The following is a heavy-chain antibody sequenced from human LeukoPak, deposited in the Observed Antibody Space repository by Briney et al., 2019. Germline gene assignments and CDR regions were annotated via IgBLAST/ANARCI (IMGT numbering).Heavy chain of an antibody. D-gene: IGHD3-10*01. CDR1: GYPFVSYV. Sequence: ASVKVSCKASGYPFVSYVIHWVRQAPGQRLEWTRWINPDNGNAEYSQKFQGRVTITRDPSATTAYMELSSLRSEDMAVYYCAKDRGGTGDFDYWGQGTLVTVSS. CDR2: INPDNGNA. V-gene: IGHV1-3*01. CDR3: AKDRGGTGDFDY. J-gene: IGHJ4*02.